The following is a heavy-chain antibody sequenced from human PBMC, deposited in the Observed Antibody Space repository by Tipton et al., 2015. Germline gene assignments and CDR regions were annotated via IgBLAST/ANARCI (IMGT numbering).Heavy chain of an antibody. V-gene: IGHV3-66*01. CDR3: TTDPSPPGSGGNSDY. J-gene: IGHJ4*02. Sequence: SLRLSCAASGFNVSPNSMTWVRQAPGKGLEWVGRSHTTEYASSVKGRFTISRDDSKNTLFLEMNSLKAEDTAVYYCTTDPSPPGSGGNSDYWGQGTLVTVSS. D-gene: IGHD4-23*01. CDR1: GFNVSPNS. CDR2: SHTT.